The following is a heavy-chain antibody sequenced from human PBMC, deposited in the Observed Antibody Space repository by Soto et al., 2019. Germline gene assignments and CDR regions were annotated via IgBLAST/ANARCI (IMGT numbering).Heavy chain of an antibody. J-gene: IGHJ6*02. D-gene: IGHD3-22*01. V-gene: IGHV1-46*01. CDR2: INPSGGST. CDR1: GYTFTSYY. CDR3: ARDLRVYDSSGYFPRRYYYYGMDV. Sequence: GASVQVSCKASGYTFTSYYMHWVRQAPGQGLEWMGIINPSGGSTSYAQKFQGRVTMTRDTSTSTVYMELSSLRSEDTAVYYCARDLRVYDSSGYFPRRYYYYGMDVWGQGTTVTVSS.